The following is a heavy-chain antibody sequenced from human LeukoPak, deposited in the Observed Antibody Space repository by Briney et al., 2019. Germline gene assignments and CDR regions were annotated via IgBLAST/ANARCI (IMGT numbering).Heavy chain of an antibody. Sequence: QSGGSLRLSCSASGFTFSSYAMHWVRQAPGKGLEYVSAISSNGGSTYYADSVKGRFTISRDNSKNTLYLQMSSLSAEDTAVYYCVKDGTDGYSGYFDYWGQGTLVTVSS. V-gene: IGHV3-64D*06. CDR1: GFTFSSYA. CDR3: VKDGTDGYSGYFDY. CDR2: ISSNGGST. J-gene: IGHJ4*02. D-gene: IGHD5-24*01.